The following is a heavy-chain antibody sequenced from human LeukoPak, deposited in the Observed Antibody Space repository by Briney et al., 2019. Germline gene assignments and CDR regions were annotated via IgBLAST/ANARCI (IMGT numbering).Heavy chain of an antibody. V-gene: IGHV4-34*01. CDR3: AREGYSYGFFASQAYYFDY. D-gene: IGHD5-18*01. Sequence: PSETLSLTCAVYGGSFSGYYWSWIRQPPGKGLEWIGEINHSGSTNYNPSLKSRVTISVDTSKNQFSLKLSSVTAADTAVYYCAREGYSYGFFASQAYYFDYWGQGTLVTVSS. J-gene: IGHJ4*02. CDR1: GGSFSGYY. CDR2: INHSGST.